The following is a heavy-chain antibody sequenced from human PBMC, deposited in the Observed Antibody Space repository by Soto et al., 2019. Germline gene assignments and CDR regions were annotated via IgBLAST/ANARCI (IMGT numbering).Heavy chain of an antibody. CDR2: IYYSGST. CDR1: GGSISSGDYS. CDR3: AREYYDSRGYLYGMDV. Sequence: SETLSLTCTVSGGSISSGDYSWSWIRQPPGKGLEWIGYIYYSGSTYYNPSLKSRVTISVDTSKNQFSLKLSSVTAADTAVYYCAREYYDSRGYLYGMDVWGQGTTVTVSS. V-gene: IGHV4-30-4*01. D-gene: IGHD3-22*01. J-gene: IGHJ6*02.